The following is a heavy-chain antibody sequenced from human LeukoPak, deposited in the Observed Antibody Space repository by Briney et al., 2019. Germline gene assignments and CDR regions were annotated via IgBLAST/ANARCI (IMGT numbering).Heavy chain of an antibody. Sequence: GGSLRLSCAASGFTFSSYNMNWVRQAPRKGLEWVSSISNGGHSIYYADSVKGRFTISRDNAKNSLYLQMKSLRAEDTAVYYCARGKTSQNIVTRKTYNWFDPWGQGTLVTVSS. CDR1: GFTFSSYN. D-gene: IGHD2/OR15-2a*01. CDR2: ISNGGHSI. CDR3: ARGKTSQNIVTRKTYNWFDP. J-gene: IGHJ5*02. V-gene: IGHV3-21*01.